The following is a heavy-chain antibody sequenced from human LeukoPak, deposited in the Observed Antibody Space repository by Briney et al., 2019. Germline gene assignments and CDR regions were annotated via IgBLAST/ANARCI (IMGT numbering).Heavy chain of an antibody. Sequence: SETLSLTCTVSGVPIRSDPYPWTWIRQHPGKGLEWIGYIYSSGSTYSNPPLRSRSIISIDTSKNQFSLKLSSLTVADTAVYFCAREKVGGENYFDFWGLGTLVTVSS. CDR3: AREKVGGENYFDF. D-gene: IGHD3-16*01. CDR2: IYSSGST. V-gene: IGHV4-31*03. CDR1: GVPIRSDPYP. J-gene: IGHJ4*02.